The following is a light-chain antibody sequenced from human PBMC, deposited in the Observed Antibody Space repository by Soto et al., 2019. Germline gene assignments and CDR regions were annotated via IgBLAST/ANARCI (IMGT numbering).Light chain of an antibody. J-gene: IGKJ1*01. CDR2: GAS. CDR3: QQPFSTPET. CDR1: QSISSY. Sequence: DIQMTQSPSSLSASVGDTVTITCRASQSISSYLNWYQQKPGKAPKLLIYGASSLQSGVPSRFSGSGSGTDFTLTISSLQPEDFATYFCQQPFSTPETFGQGTKVDIK. V-gene: IGKV1-39*01.